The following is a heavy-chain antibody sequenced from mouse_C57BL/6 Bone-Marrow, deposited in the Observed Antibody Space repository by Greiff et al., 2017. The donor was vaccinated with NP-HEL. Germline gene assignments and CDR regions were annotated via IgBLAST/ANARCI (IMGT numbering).Heavy chain of an antibody. D-gene: IGHD2-4*01. Sequence: EVKLMESGGGLVQPGGSLSLSCAASGFTFTDYYMSWVRQPPGKALEWLGFIRNKANGYTTEYSASVKGRFTISRDNSQSILYLQMNALRAEDSATYYCASPHYDGYFDVWGTGTTVTVSS. CDR2: IRNKANGYTT. CDR1: GFTFTDYY. V-gene: IGHV7-3*01. CDR3: ASPHYDGYFDV. J-gene: IGHJ1*03.